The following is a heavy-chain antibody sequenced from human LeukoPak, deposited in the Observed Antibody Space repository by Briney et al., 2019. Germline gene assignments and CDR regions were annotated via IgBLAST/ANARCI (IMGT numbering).Heavy chain of an antibody. Sequence: PGGSLRLSCAASGFTFDDYGMSWVRQAPGKGLEWVSGINWNGGSTGYADSVKGRFTISRDNAKNSLYLQMNSLRAEDTALYYCARVMGYYGSGNYYPRDYYYMDVWGKGTTVTVSS. CDR1: GFTFDDYG. D-gene: IGHD3-10*01. V-gene: IGHV3-20*04. J-gene: IGHJ6*03. CDR3: ARVMGYYGSGNYYPRDYYYMDV. CDR2: INWNGGST.